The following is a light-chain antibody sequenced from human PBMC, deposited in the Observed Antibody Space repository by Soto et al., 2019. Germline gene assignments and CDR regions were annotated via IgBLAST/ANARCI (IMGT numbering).Light chain of an antibody. CDR2: LGS. J-gene: IGKJ2*02. CDR3: MQALQTPMCT. Sequence: DIVMTQSPLSLPVTPGEPASISCRSSQSLLHSNGYNYLAWYLQKPGQSPQILICLGSNRASGVSDRFRGGGGGTEFTLKISGVEAEDVGGYCCMQALQTPMCTFGQGNNLEIK. V-gene: IGKV2-28*01. CDR1: QSLLHSNGYNY.